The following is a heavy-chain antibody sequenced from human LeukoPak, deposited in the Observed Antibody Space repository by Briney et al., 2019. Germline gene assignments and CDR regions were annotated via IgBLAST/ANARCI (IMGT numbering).Heavy chain of an antibody. J-gene: IGHJ4*02. CDR3: VRDEDSSSWYAY. CDR1: GFNFNTYS. CDR2: ISSSSRKI. D-gene: IGHD6-13*01. V-gene: IGHV3-48*04. Sequence: TGGSLRLSCAASGFNFNTYSMNWVRQAPGKGLEWISYISSSSRKIFYADSVRGRFTISRDNAKNSLNLQMNSLGVEDTAMYYCVRDEDSSSWYAYWGQGTLVTVSS.